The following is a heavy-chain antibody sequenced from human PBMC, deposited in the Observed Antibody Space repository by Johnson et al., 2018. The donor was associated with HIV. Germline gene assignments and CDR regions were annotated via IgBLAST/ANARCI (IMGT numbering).Heavy chain of an antibody. D-gene: IGHD1-26*01. CDR3: ARLTWDQNRGWDAFDI. CDR2: MYGGGST. CDR1: GFSVRTNY. Sequence: VQLVESGGGLIQPGGSLRLSCAASGFSVRTNYMSWVRQAPGKGLEWVSVMYGGGSTYHADSVKGRFSLSRDNSKNTLYLQMNSLRAEDTAVYYCARLTWDQNRGWDAFDIWGQGTMVTVSS. V-gene: IGHV3-66*03. J-gene: IGHJ3*02.